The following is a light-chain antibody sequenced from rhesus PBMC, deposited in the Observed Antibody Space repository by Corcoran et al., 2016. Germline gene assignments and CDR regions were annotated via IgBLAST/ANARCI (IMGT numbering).Light chain of an antibody. CDR1: QSLLDSEDGNTY. Sequence: DIVMTQTPLSLPVTPGEPASISCRSSQSLLDSEDGNTYLDWYLQKPGQSPPLLIYEVSNRASGVPDRLSGRGSDTDFTLKISRVEAEDVGVYYCMQALEFPYSFGQGTKVEIK. J-gene: IGKJ2*01. CDR2: EVS. CDR3: MQALEFPYS. V-gene: IGKV2-104*02.